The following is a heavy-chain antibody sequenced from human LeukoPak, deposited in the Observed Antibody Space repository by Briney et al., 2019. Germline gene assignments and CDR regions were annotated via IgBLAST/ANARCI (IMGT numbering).Heavy chain of an antibody. CDR3: ARLYYDFWSGYHDY. J-gene: IGHJ4*02. Sequence: PSETLSLTCTVSGGSISSSSYYWGWIRQPPGKGLEWIGSIYYSGSTYYNPSLKSRVTISVDTSKNQFSLKLSSVTAADTAVYYCARLYYDFWSGYHDYWGQGILVTVSS. CDR1: GGSISSSSYY. CDR2: IYYSGST. D-gene: IGHD3-3*01. V-gene: IGHV4-39*01.